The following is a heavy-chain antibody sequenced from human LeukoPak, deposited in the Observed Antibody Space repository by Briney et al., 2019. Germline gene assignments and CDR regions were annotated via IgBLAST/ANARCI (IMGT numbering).Heavy chain of an antibody. CDR3: ARGRGATTPFDY. Sequence: PWETLSLTCTVSGGSISSYYWSWIRQPPGKGLEWIGYIYYSGSTNYNPSLKSRVTISVDTSKNQFSLKLSSVTAADTAVYYCARGRGATTPFDYWGQGTLVTVSS. CDR2: IYYSGST. J-gene: IGHJ4*02. D-gene: IGHD5-12*01. V-gene: IGHV4-59*08. CDR1: GGSISSYY.